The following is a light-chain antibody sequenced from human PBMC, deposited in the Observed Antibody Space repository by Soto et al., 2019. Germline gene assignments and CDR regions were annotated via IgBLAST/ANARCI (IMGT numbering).Light chain of an antibody. Sequence: EIVLTQSPGTLSLSPGERAALSCRASQSVSSNLAWYQQKPGQAPRLLIYGASTRATGIPARFSGGGSGTDFTLTIGSLQSEDFAVYYCQQYNNWPTWTFGQGTKVDIK. CDR2: GAS. CDR3: QQYNNWPTWT. CDR1: QSVSSN. V-gene: IGKV3-15*01. J-gene: IGKJ1*01.